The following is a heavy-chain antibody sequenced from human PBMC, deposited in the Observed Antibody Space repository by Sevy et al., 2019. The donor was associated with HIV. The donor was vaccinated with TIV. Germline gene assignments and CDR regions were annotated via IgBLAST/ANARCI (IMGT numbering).Heavy chain of an antibody. CDR1: GFVFSDYW. CDR3: ARDCSSATCLWGMDV. V-gene: IGHV3-7*03. Sequence: EGSLRLSCAASGFVFSDYWMSWVRQAPGKGLEWVANIKRDGSEKYYVASVKGRFTISRDNAKTSLYLQMNSLRGEDTAVYYCARDCSSATCLWGMDVWGQGTMVTVSS. J-gene: IGHJ6*02. CDR2: IKRDGSEK. D-gene: IGHD2-2*01.